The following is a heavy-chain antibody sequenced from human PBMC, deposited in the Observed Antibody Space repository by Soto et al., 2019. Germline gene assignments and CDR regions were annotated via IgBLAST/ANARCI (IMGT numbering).Heavy chain of an antibody. CDR2: IYYSGSS. D-gene: IGHD3-10*01. J-gene: IGHJ3*02. Sequence: QVQLQESGPGLVKPSETLSLTCTVSGGSISSYYWSWIRQPPGKGLEWIGYIYYSGSSNYNPSLNSPITISVDTSKNQFSLTLSAVTAADTGVYYCARRYGSCFDIWGQGTMVTVSS. CDR1: GGSISSYY. CDR3: ARRYGSCFDI. V-gene: IGHV4-59*08.